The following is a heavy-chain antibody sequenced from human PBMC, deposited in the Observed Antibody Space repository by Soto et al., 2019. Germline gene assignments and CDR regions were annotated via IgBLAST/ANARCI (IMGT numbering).Heavy chain of an antibody. D-gene: IGHD2-2*01. Sequence: ASVKVSRKASGGTFSSYAISWVRQAPGQGLEWMGGIIPIFGTANYAQKFQGRVTITADESTSTAYMELSSLRSEDTAVYYCARWRYCSSTSCYHHYYGMDVWGQGTTVTVSS. CDR3: ARWRYCSSTSCYHHYYGMDV. J-gene: IGHJ6*02. V-gene: IGHV1-69*13. CDR2: IIPIFGTA. CDR1: GGTFSSYA.